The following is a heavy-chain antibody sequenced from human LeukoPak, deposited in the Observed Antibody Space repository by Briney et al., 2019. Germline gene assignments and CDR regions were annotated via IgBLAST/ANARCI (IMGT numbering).Heavy chain of an antibody. CDR2: INGSGDRK. J-gene: IGHJ6*03. Sequence: GGSLRLSCAASGFAFSNYHMAWVRQSPRQGLEWVSAINGSGDRKLYADSVKGRFTISRDNSKNTLYLQMNSLRAEDTALYYCAKPPRIAKSYMDVWGKGTTVTVSS. CDR3: AKPPRIAKSYMDV. D-gene: IGHD6-13*01. V-gene: IGHV3-23*01. CDR1: GFAFSNYH.